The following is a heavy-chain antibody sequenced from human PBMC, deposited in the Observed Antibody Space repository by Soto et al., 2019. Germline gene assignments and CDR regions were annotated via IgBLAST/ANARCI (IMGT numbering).Heavy chain of an antibody. V-gene: IGHV4-59*01. CDR3: GRDSGSSSWYGFYMDV. J-gene: IGHJ6*03. CDR2: IYYSGST. CDR1: GGSISSYY. Sequence: SETLSLTCTVSGGSISSYYWSWIRQPPGKGLEWIGYIYYSGSTNYNPSLKSRVTISVDTSKNQFSLKLSSVTAADTAVYYCGRDSGSSSWYGFYMDVWGKGTTVTVSS. D-gene: IGHD6-13*01.